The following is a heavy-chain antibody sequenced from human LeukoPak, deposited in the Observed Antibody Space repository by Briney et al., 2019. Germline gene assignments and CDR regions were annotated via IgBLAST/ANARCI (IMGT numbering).Heavy chain of an antibody. Sequence: SETLSLTCTVSGGSIRSYHWSWIRQPPGKGLEWIGYIYYSGSTNYNPSLKSRVTISVDTSKNQFSLKLSSVTAADTAVYYCARGVLALDAFDIWGQGTMVTVSS. V-gene: IGHV4-59*01. CDR3: ARGVLALDAFDI. D-gene: IGHD2-8*01. CDR2: IYYSGST. CDR1: GGSIRSYH. J-gene: IGHJ3*02.